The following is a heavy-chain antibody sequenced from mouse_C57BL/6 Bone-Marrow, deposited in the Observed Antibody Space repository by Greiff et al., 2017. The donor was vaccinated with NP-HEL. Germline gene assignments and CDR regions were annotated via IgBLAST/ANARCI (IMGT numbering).Heavy chain of an antibody. CDR1: GFTFSDFY. D-gene: IGHD1-1*01. J-gene: IGHJ4*01. CDR3: AREAGYGSSFDY. V-gene: IGHV7-1*01. CDR2: SRHKANDFTT. Sequence: EVKLVESGGGLVQSGRSLRLSCATSGFTFSDFYMEWVRQAPGKGLAWISASRHKANDFTTEYHSSVQGRFLVSRDTSQSSLYLQMNALRAEETAIYYCAREAGYGSSFDYWGQGTSVTVSS.